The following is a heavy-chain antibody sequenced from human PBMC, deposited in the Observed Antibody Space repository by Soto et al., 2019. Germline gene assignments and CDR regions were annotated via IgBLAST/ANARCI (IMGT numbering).Heavy chain of an antibody. CDR3: ARGVVPDPEWFGELLIHYYYYMDV. V-gene: IGHV4-59*01. J-gene: IGHJ6*03. CDR2: IYYSGST. Sequence: SETLSLTCTVSGGSISSYYWSWIRQPPGKGLEWIGYIYYSGSTNYNPSLKSRVTISVDTSKNQFSLKLSSVTAADTAVYYCARGVVPDPEWFGELLIHYYYYMDVWGKGTTVTVSS. D-gene: IGHD3-10*01. CDR1: GGSISSYY.